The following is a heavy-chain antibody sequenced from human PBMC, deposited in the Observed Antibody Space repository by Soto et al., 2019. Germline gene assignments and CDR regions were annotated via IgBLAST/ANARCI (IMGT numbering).Heavy chain of an antibody. CDR2: ISAYNGNT. Sequence: QVQLVQSGAEVKKPGASVKVSCKASGYTFTSYGISWVRQAPGQGLEWMGWISAYNGNTNYAQKLPGRVTMTTDTSTSTAYMELRSLRADDTAVYYCARVGYYDSSGSNAFDIWGQGTMVTVSS. J-gene: IGHJ3*02. V-gene: IGHV1-18*01. CDR3: ARVGYYDSSGSNAFDI. CDR1: GYTFTSYG. D-gene: IGHD3-22*01.